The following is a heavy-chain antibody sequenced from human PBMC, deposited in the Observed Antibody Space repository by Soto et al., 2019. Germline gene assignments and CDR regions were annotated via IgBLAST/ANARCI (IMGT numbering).Heavy chain of an antibody. CDR2: IHYTGST. CDR1: GDSISSSSYY. Sequence: ASETLSLTCTVSGDSISSSSYYWGWIRQPPGKGLEWIGYIHYTGSTYYNPSLKSRVTISVDTSKNQFSLKLSSVTAADTALYYCARSYSYGPFDYWGQGTLVTVSS. CDR3: ARSYSYGPFDY. V-gene: IGHV4-39*01. D-gene: IGHD5-18*01. J-gene: IGHJ4*02.